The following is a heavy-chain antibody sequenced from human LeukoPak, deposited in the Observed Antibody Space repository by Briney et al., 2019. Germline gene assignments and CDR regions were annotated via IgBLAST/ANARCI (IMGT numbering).Heavy chain of an antibody. J-gene: IGHJ4*02. CDR2: IYYSGST. CDR3: ARALGLGYCSGGSCYPYYFDY. Sequence: SQTLSLTCTVSGGSISSGGYYWSWIRQHPGKGLEWIGYIYYSGSTYYNPSLKSRVTISVDTSKNQFSLKLSSVTAADTAVCYCARALGLGYCSGGSCYPYYFDYWGQGTLVTVSS. CDR1: GGSISSGGYY. D-gene: IGHD2-15*01. V-gene: IGHV4-31*03.